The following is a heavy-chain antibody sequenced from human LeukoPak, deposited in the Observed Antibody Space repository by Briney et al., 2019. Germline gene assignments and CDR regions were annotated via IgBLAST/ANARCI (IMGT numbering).Heavy chain of an antibody. D-gene: IGHD1-26*01. V-gene: IGHV1-69*06. CDR2: IIPIFGTA. CDR1: GYTFTGYY. Sequence: SVKVSCKASGYTFTGYYMHWVRQAPGQGLEWMGGIIPIFGTANYAQKFQGRVTITADKSTSTAYMELSSLRSEDTAVYYCARGEPNPFDYWGQGTLVTVSS. CDR3: ARGEPNPFDY. J-gene: IGHJ4*02.